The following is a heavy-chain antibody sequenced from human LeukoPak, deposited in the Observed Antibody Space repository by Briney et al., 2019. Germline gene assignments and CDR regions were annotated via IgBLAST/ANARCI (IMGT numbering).Heavy chain of an antibody. CDR2: IFHTGST. V-gene: IGHV4-59*01. J-gene: IGHJ4*02. Sequence: PSGTLSLTCNVSGDSINIYYCSWVRQPPGKGLEWIGNIFHTGSTNYNPSLKSRVTILADNSRNQFSLSLTSVTAADTAIYYCARAADGAFKWWGQGILVTVSS. CDR1: GDSINIYY. D-gene: IGHD5-24*01. CDR3: ARAADGAFKW.